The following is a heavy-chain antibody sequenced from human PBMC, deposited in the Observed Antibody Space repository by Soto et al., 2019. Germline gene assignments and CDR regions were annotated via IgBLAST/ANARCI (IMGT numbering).Heavy chain of an antibody. CDR2: IIPSTGST. D-gene: IGHD6-13*01. Sequence: QVQLVQSGAEVKKPGSSVKVSCKASGGTFSTYAVSWVRQAPGQGLEWVGGIIPSTGSTNHAQKFQGRVTITADESTRTVYMELTSLRSDDTAVYYCARGGSSSDYWGQGTLVTVSS. CDR3: ARGGSSSDY. J-gene: IGHJ4*02. V-gene: IGHV1-69*12. CDR1: GGTFSTYA.